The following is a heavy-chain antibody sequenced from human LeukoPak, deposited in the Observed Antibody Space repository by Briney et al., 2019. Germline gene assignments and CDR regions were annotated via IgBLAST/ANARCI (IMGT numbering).Heavy chain of an antibody. V-gene: IGHV4-34*01. CDR1: GGSLSGYS. CDR3: AREQALPGVTISGVVVMGHFDN. Sequence: SETLSLTCGVYGGSLSGYSWRWIRQSPGKGLEWIGDINPRGGINFNPSLKSRVLISLDTSRTQFSLRLDSVTAADTAVYYCAREQALPGVTISGVVVMGHFDNWGQGSLVSVSS. J-gene: IGHJ4*02. CDR2: INPRGGI. D-gene: IGHD3-3*01.